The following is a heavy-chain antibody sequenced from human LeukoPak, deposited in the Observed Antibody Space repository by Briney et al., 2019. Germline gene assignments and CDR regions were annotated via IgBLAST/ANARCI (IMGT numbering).Heavy chain of an antibody. CDR1: GFTFNTYS. V-gene: IGHV3-21*06. Sequence: GRSLRLACEASGFTFNTYSMNWARQAPGKGLEWVSSIDSSGGYIFYADSVKGRFIISRDNAKASLYLQMNSLRVEDTAVYYCLRGDRRDYWGQGTLVTVSS. CDR3: LRGDRRDY. J-gene: IGHJ4*02. CDR2: IDSSGGYI.